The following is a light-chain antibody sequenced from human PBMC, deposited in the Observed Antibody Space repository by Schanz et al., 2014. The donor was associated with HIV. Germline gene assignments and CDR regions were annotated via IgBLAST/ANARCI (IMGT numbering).Light chain of an antibody. Sequence: DVQLTQSPSSVPASVGDRVTITCRASQDISNWVAWYQQKPGKAPKLLIYGAFSLQRGVPSRFSGSGSGTEFTLTISSLQADDFATYYCQQYNTYAYTFGQGTKLEIK. CDR3: QQYNTYAYT. CDR2: GAF. J-gene: IGKJ2*01. V-gene: IGKV1-12*01. CDR1: QDISNW.